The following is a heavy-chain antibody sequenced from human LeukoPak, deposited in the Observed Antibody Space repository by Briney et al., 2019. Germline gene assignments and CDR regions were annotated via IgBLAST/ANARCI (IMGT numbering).Heavy chain of an antibody. CDR1: GFTFSSYA. D-gene: IGHD6-19*01. Sequence: GESLKISCAASGFTFSSYAMSWVRQAPGKGLEWVSGISGSGDRTHDADSVKGRFTISRDNSKNTVYLQMNSLRADDTAVYYCAKERSSGWPFDYWGQGTLVTVSS. V-gene: IGHV3-23*01. J-gene: IGHJ4*02. CDR2: ISGSGDRT. CDR3: AKERSSGWPFDY.